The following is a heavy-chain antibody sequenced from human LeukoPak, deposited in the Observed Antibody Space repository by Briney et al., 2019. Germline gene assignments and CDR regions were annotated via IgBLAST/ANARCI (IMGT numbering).Heavy chain of an antibody. CDR2: IYTSGST. V-gene: IGHV4-4*07. CDR1: GGSISSYY. D-gene: IGHD3-10*01. Sequence: SETLSLTCTVSGGSISSYYWSWVRQPAGKGLEWIGRIYTSGSTNYNPSLNSRVTMSVDTSKTQSSLKLSSVTAADTAVYYCARDTMVRGVISFYYYMDVWGKGTTVTISS. J-gene: IGHJ6*03. CDR3: ARDTMVRGVISFYYYMDV.